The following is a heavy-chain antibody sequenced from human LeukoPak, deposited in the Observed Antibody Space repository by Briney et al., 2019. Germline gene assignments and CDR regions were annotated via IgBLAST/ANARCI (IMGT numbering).Heavy chain of an antibody. Sequence: GGSLRLSCAASGCTFDDYAMHWVRQAPGKGLELVSGISWNSGSIGYAASVKGRFTISRDNAKNSLYLQMNSLRVQDTALYYCAEDIGKYYYDSSNYLRWGQGTLVTVSS. J-gene: IGHJ4*02. D-gene: IGHD3-22*01. CDR2: ISWNSGSI. V-gene: IGHV3-9*01. CDR1: GCTFDDYA. CDR3: AEDIGKYYYDSSNYLR.